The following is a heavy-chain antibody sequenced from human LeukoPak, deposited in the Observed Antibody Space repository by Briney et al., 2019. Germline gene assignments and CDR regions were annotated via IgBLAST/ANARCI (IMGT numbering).Heavy chain of an antibody. Sequence: ASVKVSCKASGYTFTRYYMHWVRQAAGQELEWMGIINPSGGSTSYAQKFQGRVTMTRDMSTSTVYMDLSSLRSEDTAVYYCARAHPTGPFDYWGQGTLVTVSS. D-gene: IGHD1-1*01. CDR2: INPSGGST. CDR3: ARAHPTGPFDY. V-gene: IGHV1-46*01. CDR1: GYTFTRYY. J-gene: IGHJ4*02.